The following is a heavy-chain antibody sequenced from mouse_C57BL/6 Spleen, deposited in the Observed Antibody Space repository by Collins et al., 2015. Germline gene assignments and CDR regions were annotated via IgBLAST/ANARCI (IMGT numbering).Heavy chain of an antibody. J-gene: IGHJ2*01. CDR1: GFNIKDYY. V-gene: IGHV14-1*02. CDR3: AIYYGNYCFDY. CDR2: IDPENGNT. Sequence: EVQLQQSGAELVRPGALVKLSCKASGFNIKDYYMHWVKQRPEQGLEWIGWIDPENGNTIYDPKFQGKASITADTSSNTAYLQLSSLTSEDTAVYYCAIYYGNYCFDYWGQGTTLTVSS. D-gene: IGHD2-1*01.